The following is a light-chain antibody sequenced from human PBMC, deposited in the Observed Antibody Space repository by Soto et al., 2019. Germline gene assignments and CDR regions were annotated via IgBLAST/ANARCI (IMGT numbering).Light chain of an antibody. CDR2: EVS. CDR3: CSYASSSTVI. Sequence: QSVLTQPASVSGSPGQSITISCTGTSSDVGNYDLVSWYQQHPGKAPKLMIYEVSKRPSGVSNRFSGSKSGNTASLTISGFQAEDEADYYCCSYASSSTVIFGGGTKLTVL. CDR1: SSDVGNYDL. J-gene: IGLJ2*01. V-gene: IGLV2-23*02.